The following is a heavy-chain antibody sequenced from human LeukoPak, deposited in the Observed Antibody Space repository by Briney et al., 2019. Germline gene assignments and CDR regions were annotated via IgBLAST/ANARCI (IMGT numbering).Heavy chain of an antibody. CDR3: ARTGPYDAFDI. CDR2: INHSGST. V-gene: IGHV4-34*01. J-gene: IGHJ3*02. Sequence: SETLSLTCAVYGGSFSGYYWSWIRQPPGKGLEWIGEINHSGSTNYNPSLKSRVTISVDTSKNQFSLKLSSVTAADTAVYYCARTGPYDAFDIWGQGTMVTVSS. CDR1: GGSFSGYY.